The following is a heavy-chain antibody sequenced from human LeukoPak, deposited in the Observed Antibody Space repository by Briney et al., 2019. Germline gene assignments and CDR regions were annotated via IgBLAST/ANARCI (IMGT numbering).Heavy chain of an antibody. Sequence: ASLTVTCKASGYTFTSYGISWVRQAPGQGLEWMGWISAYNGNTNYAQKLQGRVTMTTDTSTSTAYMELRSLRSDDTAVYCCARDEYYFGSGSYFYFDYWGQGTLVTVSS. V-gene: IGHV1-18*01. CDR3: ARDEYYFGSGSYFYFDY. J-gene: IGHJ4*02. CDR2: ISAYNGNT. CDR1: GYTFTSYG. D-gene: IGHD3-10*01.